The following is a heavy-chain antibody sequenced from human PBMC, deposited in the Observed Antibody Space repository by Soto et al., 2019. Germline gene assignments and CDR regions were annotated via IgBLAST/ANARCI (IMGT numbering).Heavy chain of an antibody. V-gene: IGHV3-30*18. CDR1: GFTFSNYD. J-gene: IGHJ4*02. D-gene: IGHD2-2*01. CDR2: LSFDGTSK. Sequence: QVQLVESGGGVVQPGRSLRLSCAASGFTFSNYDMHWVRQAPGEGLEWVAVLSFDGTSKNYADSVKGRFTISRDNSKNFLILQMNRLRTEDTAVYFFAKEFYTVRVPAAARRHYVDFWGPGTLVTVSS. CDR3: AKEFYTVRVPAAARRHYVDF.